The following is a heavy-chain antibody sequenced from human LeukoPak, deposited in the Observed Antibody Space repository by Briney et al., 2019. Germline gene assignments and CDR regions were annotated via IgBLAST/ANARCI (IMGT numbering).Heavy chain of an antibody. CDR1: GGSISSYY. J-gene: IGHJ4*02. D-gene: IGHD3-3*01. Sequence: SSETLSLTCTVSGGSISSYYWSWIRQPPGKGLEWIGYIYYSGSTNYNPSLKSRVTISVDTSKNQFSLKLSSVTAADTAVYYCASLYYDFHFDYWGQGTLVTVSS. V-gene: IGHV4-59*01. CDR2: IYYSGST. CDR3: ASLYYDFHFDY.